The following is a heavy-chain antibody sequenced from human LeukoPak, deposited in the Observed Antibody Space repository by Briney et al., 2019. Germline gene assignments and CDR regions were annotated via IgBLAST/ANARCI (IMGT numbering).Heavy chain of an antibody. Sequence: GGSLRLSCAASGFTFSSYSMNWVRQAPGKGLEWVSSISSSSSYIYYADSVKGRFTISRDNAKNSLYLQMNGLRAEDTAVYYCARRLLRCKSGGSCYSSNVDYFDYWGQGTLVTVSS. CDR2: ISSSSSYI. CDR1: GFTFSSYS. D-gene: IGHD2-15*01. CDR3: ARRLLRCKSGGSCYSSNVDYFDY. J-gene: IGHJ4*02. V-gene: IGHV3-21*04.